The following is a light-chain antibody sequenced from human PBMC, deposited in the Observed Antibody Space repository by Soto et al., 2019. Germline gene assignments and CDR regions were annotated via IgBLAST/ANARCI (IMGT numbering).Light chain of an antibody. Sequence: EIVMTHSPATLSVSPCERATLSFSASQSIRTNLAWYQQKPGQAPRLLIFGASTRATGIPARFSGSGSGTDFTLTISSLQSEDFAVYYCQQYNNWPPWTFGQGTKVE. CDR3: QQYNNWPPWT. CDR2: GAS. CDR1: QSIRTN. V-gene: IGKV3-15*01. J-gene: IGKJ1*01.